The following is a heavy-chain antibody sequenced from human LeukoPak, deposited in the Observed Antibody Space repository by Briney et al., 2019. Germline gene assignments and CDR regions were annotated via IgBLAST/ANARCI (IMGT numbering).Heavy chain of an antibody. CDR2: INHSGST. CDR1: GESFSGYY. CDR3: ARAHHYFDY. V-gene: IGHV4-34*01. Sequence: SETLSLTCAVYGESFSGYYWSWIRQPPGKGLEWIGEINHSGSTNYNPSLKSRVTISVDTSKNQFSLKLSSVTAADTAVYYCARAHHYFDYWGQGTLVTVSS. J-gene: IGHJ4*02.